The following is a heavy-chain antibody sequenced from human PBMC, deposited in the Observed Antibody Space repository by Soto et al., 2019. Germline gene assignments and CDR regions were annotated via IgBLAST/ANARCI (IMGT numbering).Heavy chain of an antibody. D-gene: IGHD3-22*01. CDR2: INAGNGNT. Sequence: GASVKVSCKASGYTFTSYAMHWVRQAPGQRLEWMGWINAGNGNTKYSQKFQERVTITRDMSTSTAYMELSSLRSEDTAVYYCAADLDDGKSMDVWGQGTTVTVSS. CDR3: AADLDDGKSMDV. V-gene: IGHV1-3*01. CDR1: GYTFTSYA. J-gene: IGHJ6*02.